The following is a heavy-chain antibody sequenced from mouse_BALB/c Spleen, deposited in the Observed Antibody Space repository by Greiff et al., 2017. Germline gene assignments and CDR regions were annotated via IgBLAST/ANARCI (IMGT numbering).Heavy chain of an antibody. Sequence: EVQLQQSGPELVKPGASVKISCKASGYSFTGYYMHWVKQSHVKSLEWIGRINPYNGATSYNQNFKDKASLTVDKSSSTAYMELHSLTSEDSAVYYCARGGLGHDYWGQGTTLTVSS. D-gene: IGHD3-3*01. V-gene: IGHV1-26*01. CDR3: ARGGLGHDY. J-gene: IGHJ2*01. CDR2: INPYNGAT. CDR1: GYSFTGYY.